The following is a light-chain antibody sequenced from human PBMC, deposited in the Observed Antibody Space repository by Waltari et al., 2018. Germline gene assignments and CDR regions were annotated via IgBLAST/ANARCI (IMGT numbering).Light chain of an antibody. V-gene: IGLV1-44*01. Sequence: QSVLTQPPSASGTLGQRVTTSCSGSSSNIGNTPVNWNLQFPGEAPKLLIYNSSQPAPGVPDRFSGSKSGTSASLAISGLQSEDEANYFCATWDDSLNGSWVFGGGTKLTVL. CDR2: NSS. CDR1: SSNIGNTP. J-gene: IGLJ3*02. CDR3: ATWDDSLNGSWV.